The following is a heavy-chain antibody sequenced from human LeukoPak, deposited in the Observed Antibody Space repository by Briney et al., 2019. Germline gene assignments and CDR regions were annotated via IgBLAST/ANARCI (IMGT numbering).Heavy chain of an antibody. CDR2: IYPGNSDT. Sequence: GESLKISCKGYGHSFTNYWIGWVRQMPGKGLECMGIIYPGNSDTRYSPSFQGQVAISVDKSISTAYLQWSSLRASDTAMYYCARPNDSSGYDAFDIWGQGTMVTVSS. CDR3: ARPNDSSGYDAFDI. CDR1: GHSFTNYW. J-gene: IGHJ3*02. D-gene: IGHD3-22*01. V-gene: IGHV5-51*01.